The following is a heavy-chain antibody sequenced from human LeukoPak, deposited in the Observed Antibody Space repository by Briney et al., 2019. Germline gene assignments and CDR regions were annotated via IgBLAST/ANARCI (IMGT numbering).Heavy chain of an antibody. CDR3: ARDWFGELI. V-gene: IGHV3-53*01. J-gene: IGHJ4*02. Sequence: GGSLRLSCAASGLTVSSNYMSWVRQAPGKGLEWVSVIYSGGSTYYADSVKGRFTISRDNAKNSLYLQMNSLRVEDTAVYYCARDWFGELIWGQGTLVTVSS. CDR1: GLTVSSNY. D-gene: IGHD3-10*01. CDR2: IYSGGST.